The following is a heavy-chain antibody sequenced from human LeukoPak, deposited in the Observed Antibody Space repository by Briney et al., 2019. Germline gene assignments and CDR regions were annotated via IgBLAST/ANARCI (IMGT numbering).Heavy chain of an antibody. D-gene: IGHD3-10*01. CDR3: ARRDYYGSGTDP. CDR1: GGSISSSSYY. CDR2: IYHSGST. V-gene: IGHV4-39*01. J-gene: IGHJ5*02. Sequence: SETLSLTCTVSGGSISSSSYYWGWIRQPPGKGLEWIGSIYHSGSTYYNPSLKSRVTISVDTSKNQFSLKLSSVTAADTAVYYCARRDYYGSGTDPWDQGTLVTVSS.